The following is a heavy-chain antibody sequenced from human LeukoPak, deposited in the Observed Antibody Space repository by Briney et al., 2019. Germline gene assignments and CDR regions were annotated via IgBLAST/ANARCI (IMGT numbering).Heavy chain of an antibody. J-gene: IGHJ4*02. CDR1: GFTFSSYA. CDR3: AKASLKQWLPPGPGY. V-gene: IGHV3-23*01. D-gene: IGHD6-19*01. CDR2: ISGSGGST. Sequence: PGGSLRLSCAASGFTFSSYAMSWVRQAPGKWLEWVSAISGSGGSTYYADSVKGRFTISGDNSKNTLYLQMNSLRAEDTAAYYCAKASLKQWLPPGPGYWGQGTLVTVSS.